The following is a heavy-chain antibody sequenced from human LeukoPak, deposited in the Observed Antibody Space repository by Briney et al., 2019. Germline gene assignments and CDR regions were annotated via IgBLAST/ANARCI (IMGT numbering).Heavy chain of an antibody. Sequence: QAGGSLRLSCAASGFTVSSNYMSWVRQAPGKGLEWVSVIYSGRNTYYADSVKGRFTISRDNSKNTLYLQMNSLRAEDTAVYYCARDRTYCSSNSCYDYFHYWGQGTLVTVSS. J-gene: IGHJ4*02. CDR3: ARDRTYCSSNSCYDYFHY. V-gene: IGHV3-66*01. CDR2: IYSGRNT. D-gene: IGHD2-2*01. CDR1: GFTVSSNY.